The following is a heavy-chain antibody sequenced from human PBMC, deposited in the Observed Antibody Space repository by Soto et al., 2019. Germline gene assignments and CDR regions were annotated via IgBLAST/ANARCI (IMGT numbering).Heavy chain of an antibody. CDR1: GGSISSGDYY. CDR3: ARGGHWPQYAFDI. J-gene: IGHJ3*02. V-gene: IGHV4-30-4*01. Sequence: TLSLTCTVSGGSISSGDYYWSWIRQPPGKGLEWIGYIYYSGSTYYNPPLKSRVTISVDTSKNQFSLKLSSVTAADTAVYYCARGGHWPQYAFDIWGQGKMVTVSS. CDR2: IYYSGST. D-gene: IGHD1-1*01.